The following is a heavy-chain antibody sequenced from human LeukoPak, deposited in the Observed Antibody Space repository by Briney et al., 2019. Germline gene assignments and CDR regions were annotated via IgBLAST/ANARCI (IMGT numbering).Heavy chain of an antibody. Sequence: SETLSLTCAVYGGSFSGYYWSWIRQPPGKGLEWIGEINHSGSTNYNPSLKSRVTISVDTFKNQFSLKLSSVTAADTAVYYCARSRLLWFRELLYDYWGQGTLVTVSS. J-gene: IGHJ4*02. V-gene: IGHV4-34*01. CDR2: INHSGST. D-gene: IGHD3-10*01. CDR3: ARSRLLWFRELLYDY. CDR1: GGSFSGYY.